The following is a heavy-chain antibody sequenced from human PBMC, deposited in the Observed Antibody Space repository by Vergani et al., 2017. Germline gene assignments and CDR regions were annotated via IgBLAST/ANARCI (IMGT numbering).Heavy chain of an antibody. CDR1: GGSISSGSYY. CDR2: IYTSGST. V-gene: IGHV4-61*02. D-gene: IGHD3-10*01. J-gene: IGHJ4*02. Sequence: QVQLQESGPGLVKPSQTLSLTCTVSGGSISSGSYYWSWIRQPAGKGLEWIGRIYTSGSTNYNPSLKSRVTISVDTSKNQFSLKLSSVTAADTAVYYCARGPGGWYFDYWGQGTLVTVSS. CDR3: ARGPGGWYFDY.